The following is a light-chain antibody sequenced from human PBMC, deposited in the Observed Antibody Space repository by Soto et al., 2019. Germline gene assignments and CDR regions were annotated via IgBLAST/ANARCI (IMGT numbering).Light chain of an antibody. V-gene: IGKV1-5*03. Sequence: DIQMTQSPSTLSASVGDRVTITCRASQSIDKWLAWYHQKPGKAPKLLIYKASILQSGVPSRFSGSGSGTEFTLTIRSLQPDDGGSYFCQQYNRFSWTFGQGTRLQIK. CDR2: KAS. CDR1: QSIDKW. J-gene: IGKJ1*01. CDR3: QQYNRFSWT.